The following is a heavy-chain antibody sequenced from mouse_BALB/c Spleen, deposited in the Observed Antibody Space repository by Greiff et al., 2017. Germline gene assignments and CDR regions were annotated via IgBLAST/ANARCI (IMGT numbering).Heavy chain of an antibody. CDR3: TRDLTTATGFAY. V-gene: IGHV5-6-4*01. D-gene: IGHD1-2*01. CDR1: GFTFSSYT. CDR2: ISSGGSYT. J-gene: IGHJ3*01. Sequence: EVMLVESGGGLVKPGGSLKLSCAASGFTFSSYTMSWVRQTPEKRLEWVATISSGGSYTYYPDSVKGRFTISRDNAKNTLYLQMSSLKSEDTAMYYCTRDLTTATGFAYWGQGTLVTVSA.